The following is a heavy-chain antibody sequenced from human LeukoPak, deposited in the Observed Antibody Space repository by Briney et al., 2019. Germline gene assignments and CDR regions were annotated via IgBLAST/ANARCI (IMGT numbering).Heavy chain of an antibody. CDR1: GGSFSGYY. CDR2: INHSGST. Sequence: PSETLSLTCAVYGGSFSGYYWSWIRQPPGKGLEWIGEINHSGSTNYNPSLKSRVTISVDTSKNQFSLKLSSVTAADTAVYYCAREGEVYGDYEDYWGQGTLVTVSS. V-gene: IGHV4-34*01. D-gene: IGHD4-17*01. CDR3: AREGEVYGDYEDY. J-gene: IGHJ4*02.